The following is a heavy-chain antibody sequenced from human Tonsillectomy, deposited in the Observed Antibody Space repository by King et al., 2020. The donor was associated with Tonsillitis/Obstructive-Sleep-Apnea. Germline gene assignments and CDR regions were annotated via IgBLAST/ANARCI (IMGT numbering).Heavy chain of an antibody. CDR3: APRQVEDYYGSGSYSDAFDI. J-gene: IGHJ3*02. Sequence: VQLVQSGAEVKKPGESLKISCKGSGYSFTSYWIGWVRQMPGKGLEWMGIIYPGDSDTRYIPSFQGQVTISADKSISTAYLQWSSLKASDTAIYYCAPRQVEDYYGSGSYSDAFDIWGQGTMVTVSS. V-gene: IGHV5-51*01. D-gene: IGHD3-10*01. CDR1: GYSFTSYW. CDR2: IYPGDSDT.